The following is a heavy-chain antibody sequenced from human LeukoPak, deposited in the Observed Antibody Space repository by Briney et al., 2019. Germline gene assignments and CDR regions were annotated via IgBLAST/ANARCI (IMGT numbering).Heavy chain of an antibody. CDR2: ISGSGGST. CDR1: GFTFSSYA. Sequence: GGSLRLSCAASGFTFSSYAMSWVRQAPGKGLEWVSAISGSGGSTYYADSVKGRFTISRDNSKNTLYLQMNSLRAEDTAVYYCAKGSTYYDFWSGWGDYYYGMDVWGQGTTVTVSS. CDR3: AKGSTYYDFWSGWGDYYYGMDV. D-gene: IGHD3-3*01. V-gene: IGHV3-23*01. J-gene: IGHJ6*02.